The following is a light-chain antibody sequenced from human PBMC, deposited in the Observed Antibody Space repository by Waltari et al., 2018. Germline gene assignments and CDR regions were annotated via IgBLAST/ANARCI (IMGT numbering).Light chain of an antibody. CDR2: KAS. Sequence: DIQIDQSPSTLSASVGDRVTITCRASQSISSWLAWYQQKPGKAPKLLIYKASTLQSGVPSRFSGSGSGTDFTLTISSLQPDDFATYYCQQYHSYSYTFGQGTKLEIK. CDR1: QSISSW. J-gene: IGKJ2*01. V-gene: IGKV1-5*03. CDR3: QQYHSYSYT.